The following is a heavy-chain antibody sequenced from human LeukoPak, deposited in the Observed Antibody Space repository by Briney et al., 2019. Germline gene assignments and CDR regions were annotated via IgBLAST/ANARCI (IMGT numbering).Heavy chain of an antibody. J-gene: IGHJ4*02. V-gene: IGHV3-21*01. CDR2: ISSGSSYI. CDR3: ARGGVIGGEEFDY. D-gene: IGHD3-16*02. CDR1: GFTFSSYS. Sequence: PGGSLRLSCAASGFTFSSYSMNWVRQAPGKGLEWVSSISSGSSYIYYADSVKGRFTISRDNAKNSLYLQMNSLRAEDTAVYYCARGGVIGGEEFDYWGQGTLVTVSS.